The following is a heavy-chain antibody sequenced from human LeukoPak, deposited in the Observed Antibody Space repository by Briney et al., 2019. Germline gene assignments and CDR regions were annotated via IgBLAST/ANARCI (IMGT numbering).Heavy chain of an antibody. V-gene: IGHV3-23*01. CDR2: ISGSGGST. Sequence: GGSLRLSCAASGFTFSSYAMSWVRQAPGKGPEWVSAISGSGGSTYYADSVKGRFTISRDNSKNTLYLQMNSLRAEDTAVYYCAKCVDDFYYYGMDVWGKGTTVTVSS. CDR3: AKCVDDFYYYGMDV. J-gene: IGHJ6*04. CDR1: GFTFSSYA.